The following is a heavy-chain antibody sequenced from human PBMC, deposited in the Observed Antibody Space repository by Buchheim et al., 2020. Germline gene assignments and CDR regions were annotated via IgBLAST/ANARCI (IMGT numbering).Heavy chain of an antibody. D-gene: IGHD3-10*01. CDR3: AKGGEELRFGY. CDR1: GFTFSSYG. V-gene: IGHV3-30*18. J-gene: IGHJ4*02. Sequence: QVQLVESGGGVVQPGRSLRLSCAASGFTFSSYGMHWVRQAPGKGLEWVAVISYDGSNKYYADSVKGRFTISRDNSKNTRYLQMNSLRAEDTAVYYCAKGGEELRFGYWGQGTL. CDR2: ISYDGSNK.